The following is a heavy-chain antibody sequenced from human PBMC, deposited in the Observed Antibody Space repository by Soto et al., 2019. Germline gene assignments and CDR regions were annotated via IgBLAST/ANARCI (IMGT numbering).Heavy chain of an antibody. CDR3: ARDGARENYYDSSGYYHSDAFDI. D-gene: IGHD3-22*01. CDR1: GYTFTGYY. CDR2: INPNSGGT. J-gene: IGHJ3*02. Sequence: ASVKVSCKASGYTFTGYYMHWVRQAPGQGLEWMGWINPNSGGTNYAQKFQGWVTMTRDTSISTAYMELSRLRSDDTAVYYCARDGARENYYDSSGYYHSDAFDIWGQGTMVTVSS. V-gene: IGHV1-2*04.